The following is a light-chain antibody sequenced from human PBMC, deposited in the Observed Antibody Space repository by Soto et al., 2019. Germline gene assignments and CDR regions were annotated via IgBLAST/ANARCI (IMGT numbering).Light chain of an antibody. J-gene: IGLJ3*02. Sequence: QSALTQPASVSGSPGQSITISCSGTSSDVGGYKYVSWYQQHPGKAPKLMIYEVRNRLSGVSNRFSGSKSGNTASLTISGLQSEDEADYYCTSYTPTGALVFGSGTKLTVL. V-gene: IGLV2-14*01. CDR1: SSDVGGYKY. CDR3: TSYTPTGALV. CDR2: EVR.